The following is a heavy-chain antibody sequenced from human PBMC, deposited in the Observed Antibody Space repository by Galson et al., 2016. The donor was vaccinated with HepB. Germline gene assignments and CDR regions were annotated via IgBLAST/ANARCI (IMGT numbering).Heavy chain of an antibody. CDR1: GFIFSVYN. CDR2: ITSSGDTM. J-gene: IGHJ4*02. Sequence: SLRLSCAASGFIFSVYNMNWARQAPGKGLEWIAWITSSGDTMYYADSVKGRFTISRDNAKNSLYLEINSLRDEDTAVYYCARDDYFRLGYWGQGTLVTVSS. V-gene: IGHV3-48*02. CDR3: ARDDYFRLGY. D-gene: IGHD3-16*01.